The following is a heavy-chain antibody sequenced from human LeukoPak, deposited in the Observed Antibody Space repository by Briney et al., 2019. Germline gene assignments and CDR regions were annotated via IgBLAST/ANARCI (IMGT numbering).Heavy chain of an antibody. CDR2: INRDGSTT. J-gene: IGHJ4*02. D-gene: IGHD3-10*01. CDR1: GFTFSSHW. Sequence: GGSLRLSCAASGFTFSSHWMHWVRQVPGKGLLWVSRINRDGSTTNYADSVKGRFTISRDNAKDTLYLQMNSLRAEDTALYYCSRSVGGSDGYWGQGTLVTVSS. V-gene: IGHV3-74*01. CDR3: SRSVGGSDGY.